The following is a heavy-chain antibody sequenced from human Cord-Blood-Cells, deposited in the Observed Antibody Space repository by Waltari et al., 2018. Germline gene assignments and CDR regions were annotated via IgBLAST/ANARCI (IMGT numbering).Heavy chain of an antibody. CDR2: VDPEEGET. J-gene: IGHJ3*02. V-gene: IGHV1-69-2*01. CDR1: GYNFTDYY. Sequence: EVQLVQSGAEVKKPGDTVKISCKVSGYNFTDYYMQGVQQAPGKGLEWMGLVDPEEGETIYAEKFQGRVTITSDTSTDTAYMELSSLRSEDTAVYYCATIAYCGGDCYDAFDIWGQGTMVTVSS. CDR3: ATIAYCGGDCYDAFDI. D-gene: IGHD2-21*02.